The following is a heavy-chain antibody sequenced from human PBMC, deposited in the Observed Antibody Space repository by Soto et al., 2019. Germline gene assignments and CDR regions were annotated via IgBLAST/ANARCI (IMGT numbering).Heavy chain of an antibody. CDR2: IYYSGST. CDR1: GGSISSGGYY. D-gene: IGHD3-3*01. Sequence: KPSETLSLTCTVSGGSISSGGYYWSWIRQHPGKGLEWIGYIYYSGSTYYNPSLKSRVTISVDTSKNQFSLKLSSGTAADTAVYYCAREGRGITIFGVVTGNWFDPWGQGTLVTVSS. V-gene: IGHV4-31*03. CDR3: AREGRGITIFGVVTGNWFDP. J-gene: IGHJ5*02.